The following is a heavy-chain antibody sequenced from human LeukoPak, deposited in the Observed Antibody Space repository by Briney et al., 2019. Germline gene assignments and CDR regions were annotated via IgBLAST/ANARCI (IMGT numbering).Heavy chain of an antibody. D-gene: IGHD6-6*01. V-gene: IGHV4-59*01. Sequence: SETLSLTCTVSGGSISSYYWSWIRQPPGKGLEWIGYIYYSGSTNYNPSLKSRVTISVNTSKNQFSLKLSSVTAADTAVYYCAGMNIATRQVDYWGQGTLVTVSS. J-gene: IGHJ4*02. CDR3: AGMNIATRQVDY. CDR2: IYYSGST. CDR1: GGSISSYY.